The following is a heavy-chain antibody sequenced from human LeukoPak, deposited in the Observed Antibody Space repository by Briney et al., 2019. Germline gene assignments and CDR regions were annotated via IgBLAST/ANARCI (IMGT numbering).Heavy chain of an antibody. J-gene: IGHJ6*02. V-gene: IGHV1-18*01. CDR1: GYTFTSYG. CDR3: AREKEYSGYDVFTYYYYGMDV. D-gene: IGHD5-12*01. CDR2: ISAYNGNT. Sequence: GASVKVSCKASGYTFTSYGISWVRQAPGQGLEWMGWISAYNGNTNYAQKLQGRVTMTTDTSTSTAYMELRSLRSDDTAVYYCAREKEYSGYDVFTYYYYGMDVWGQGTTVTVSS.